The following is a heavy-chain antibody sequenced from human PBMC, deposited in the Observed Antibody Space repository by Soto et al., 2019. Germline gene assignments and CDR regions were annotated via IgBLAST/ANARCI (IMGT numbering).Heavy chain of an antibody. CDR1: GFTFSSYA. J-gene: IGHJ4*02. CDR3: ARVGSSGWYGY. Sequence: GGSLRLSCAASGFTFSSYAMHWVRQAPGKGLEWVAVISYDGSNKYYADSVKGRFTISRDNSKNTLYLQMNSLRAEDTAVYYCARVGSSGWYGYWGQGTLVTVSS. V-gene: IGHV3-30-3*01. D-gene: IGHD6-19*01. CDR2: ISYDGSNK.